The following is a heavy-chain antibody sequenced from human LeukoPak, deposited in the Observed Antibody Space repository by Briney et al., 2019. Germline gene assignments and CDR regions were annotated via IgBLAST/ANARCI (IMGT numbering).Heavy chain of an antibody. Sequence: PGGSLRLSCAASGYTFSSYAAHWVRQAPGTGLEWVSFISYDGGDIKYADSVKGRFTISRDNSKNTLHLQMNSLRPEDTAVYYCARGGYRFGYVFDYWGQGTLATVSS. D-gene: IGHD5-18*01. CDR2: ISYDGGDI. V-gene: IGHV3-30*04. J-gene: IGHJ4*02. CDR3: ARGGYRFGYVFDY. CDR1: GYTFSSYA.